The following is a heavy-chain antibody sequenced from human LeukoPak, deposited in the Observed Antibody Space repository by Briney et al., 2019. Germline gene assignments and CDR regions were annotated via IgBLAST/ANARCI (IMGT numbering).Heavy chain of an antibody. V-gene: IGHV3-23*01. CDR2: LSGSGGST. D-gene: IGHD3-3*01. J-gene: IGHJ1*01. CDR1: GFTFSSYA. Sequence: GGSLRLSCAASGFTFSSYAMSWVRQAPGKGLEWVSALSGSGGSTYYADSVKGRFTISRDNSKNTLYLQMNSLRAEDTAVYYCAKYPSGAYDFWSGYYDAEYFQHWGQGTLVTVSS. CDR3: AKYPSGAYDFWSGYYDAEYFQH.